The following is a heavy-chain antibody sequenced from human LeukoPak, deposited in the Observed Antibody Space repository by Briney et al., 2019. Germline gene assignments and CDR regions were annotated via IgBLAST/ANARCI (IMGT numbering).Heavy chain of an antibody. V-gene: IGHV4-39*02. CDR3: ARELRYFDWFFDNPQCYFDY. CDR1: GGSISSSSYY. D-gene: IGHD3-9*01. CDR2: IYYSGST. Sequence: SETLSLTCTVSGGSISSSSYYWGWNRQPPGKGLEWIGSIYYSGSTYYNPSLKSRVTISVDTSKNQFSLKLSSVTAADTAVYYCARELRYFDWFFDNPQCYFDYWGQGTLVTVSS. J-gene: IGHJ4*02.